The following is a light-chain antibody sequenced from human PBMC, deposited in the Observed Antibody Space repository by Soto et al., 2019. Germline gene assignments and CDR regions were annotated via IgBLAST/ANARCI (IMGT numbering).Light chain of an antibody. J-gene: IGKJ2*01. CDR3: QQSYSTPRT. V-gene: IGKV1-39*01. CDR1: QNINIY. Sequence: DIQMTQSPSSLSASVGDRVTITCRASQNINIYLNWYQQKPGKAPQVLIYAASSLQSGVPSRFTGRGPGTGFTLTISTLQSEDFGTYYCQQSYSTPRTFGHGTKLDIK. CDR2: AAS.